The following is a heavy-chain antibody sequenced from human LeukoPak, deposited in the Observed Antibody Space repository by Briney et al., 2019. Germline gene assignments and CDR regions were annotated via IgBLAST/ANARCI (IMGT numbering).Heavy chain of an antibody. CDR3: ARASYCSSTSCLNYYYYMDV. D-gene: IGHD2-2*01. CDR1: GVSISSTSYS. V-gene: IGHV4-30-2*05. J-gene: IGHJ6*03. Sequence: SETLSLTCTVSGVSISSTSYSWNWIRQSPGKGLEWIGYIYYSGSTYYNPSLKSRVTISVDTSKNQFSLKLSSVTAADTAVYYCARASYCSSTSCLNYYYYMDVWGKGTTVTVSS. CDR2: IYYSGST.